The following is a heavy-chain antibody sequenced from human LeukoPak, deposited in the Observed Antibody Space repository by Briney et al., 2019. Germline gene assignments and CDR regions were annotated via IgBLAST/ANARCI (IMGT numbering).Heavy chain of an antibody. CDR1: GFTFSNYA. CDR2: IKHDESER. CDR3: ARDNDGALDY. Sequence: PGGSLRLSCAASGFTFSNYAMSWVRQAPGEGLEWVANIKHDESERYYADSVKGRFTISRDNAKNSLYLQMNSLRADDTAVYYCARDNDGALDYWGQGTLVTVSS. V-gene: IGHV3-7*01. D-gene: IGHD1-1*01. J-gene: IGHJ4*02.